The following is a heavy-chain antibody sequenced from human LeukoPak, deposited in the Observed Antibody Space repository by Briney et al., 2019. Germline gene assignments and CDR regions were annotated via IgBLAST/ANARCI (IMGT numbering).Heavy chain of an antibody. CDR1: GFNFNSYW. D-gene: IGHD6-19*01. CDR3: PREPLGAGQYYFDS. J-gene: IGHJ4*02. CDR2: INIDGSTT. V-gene: IGHV3-74*03. Sequence: AGGSLRLSCAASGFNFNSYWMHWVRQPPGKGLVWVSRINIDGSTTKNADPVQGRFTISRDNGKNTLYLQMNSLRAEDTAVYFCPREPLGAGQYYFDSWGKGTLVTVSS.